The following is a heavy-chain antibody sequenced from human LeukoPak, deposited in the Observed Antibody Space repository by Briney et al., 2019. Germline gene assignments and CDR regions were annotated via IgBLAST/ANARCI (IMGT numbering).Heavy chain of an antibody. J-gene: IGHJ4*02. Sequence: GGSLRLSCAASGFTFSSYGMHWVRQAPGKGLEWVAVIWYDGSNKYYADSVKGRFTISRDNSKNTLYLQMNSLRAEDTAVYYCANPRRAYSGSSSFDYWGQGTLVTVSS. D-gene: IGHD1-26*01. CDR1: GFTFSSYG. CDR3: ANPRRAYSGSSSFDY. V-gene: IGHV3-30*02. CDR2: IWYDGSNK.